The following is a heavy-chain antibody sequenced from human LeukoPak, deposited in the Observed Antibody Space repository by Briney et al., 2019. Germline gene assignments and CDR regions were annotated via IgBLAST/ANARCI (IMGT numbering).Heavy chain of an antibody. V-gene: IGHV3-48*03. J-gene: IGHJ4*01. D-gene: IGHD5-18*01. CDR2: INSGGQTI. CDR1: GFTFRSYE. Sequence: PGGSLRLSCAASGFTFRSYEMNWVRQAPGKGVEWISHINSGGQTIHYADSVKGRFTISRDNAKNSLYLQMNSLRADDTAVYYCARLIRGFSSAYWGHGTLVTVSS. CDR3: ARLIRGFSSAY.